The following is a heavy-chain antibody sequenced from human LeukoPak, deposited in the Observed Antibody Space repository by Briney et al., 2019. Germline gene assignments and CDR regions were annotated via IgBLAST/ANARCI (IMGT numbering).Heavy chain of an antibody. Sequence: PSETLSLTCTVSGGSISSSSYYWGWIRRPPGKGLGWIGEINHSGNTNYNPSLKSRVTISVDTSKNQFSLKLSSVTAADTAVYYCARRARLGSNWFDPWGQGTLVTVSS. CDR1: GGSISSSSYY. CDR3: ARRARLGSNWFDP. V-gene: IGHV4-39*07. D-gene: IGHD3-10*01. J-gene: IGHJ5*02. CDR2: INHSGNT.